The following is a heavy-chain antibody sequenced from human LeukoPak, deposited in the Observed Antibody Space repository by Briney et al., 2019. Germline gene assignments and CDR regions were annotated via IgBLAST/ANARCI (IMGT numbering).Heavy chain of an antibody. J-gene: IGHJ4*02. D-gene: IGHD3-22*01. CDR2: IWYDGSNI. Sequence: PGTSLRLSCAASGISFSSHGMHWVRQAPGKGLEWVAVIWYDGSNIYYADSVKGRFTISRDNSKNTLYLQMNSLRGEDTALYYCARARNDYDSNGFSLLDYWGQGTLVTVSS. CDR1: GISFSSHG. CDR3: ARARNDYDSNGFSLLDY. V-gene: IGHV3-33*01.